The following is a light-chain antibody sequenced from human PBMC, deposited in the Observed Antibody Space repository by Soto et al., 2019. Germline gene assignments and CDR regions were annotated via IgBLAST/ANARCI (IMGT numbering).Light chain of an antibody. CDR1: SGHNSNA. CDR3: QTWGTVGI. Sequence: QPVLTQSPSASASLGASVKLTCTLSSGHNSNAVAWHQQQPGKGPRFLMKLNSDGSHRKGDGVPDRFSGSSSGAERHLTISGLQSEDEADYYCQTWGTVGIFGGGTKLTVL. J-gene: IGLJ2*01. CDR2: LNSDGSH. V-gene: IGLV4-69*01.